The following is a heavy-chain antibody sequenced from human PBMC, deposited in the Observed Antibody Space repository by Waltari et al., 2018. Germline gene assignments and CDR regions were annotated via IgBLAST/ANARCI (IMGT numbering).Heavy chain of an antibody. D-gene: IGHD6-19*01. CDR1: RSAFHNVI. J-gene: IGHJ4*02. V-gene: IGHV3-30-3*01. Sequence: LVESGGDVVQSGRSLRLSCVSSRSAFHNVIMHWVRQAPGKGLEWVSAMSYDGYSKYYADSVKGRFTISRDDSLNTVYLQLDSLTVEDTAIYYCAREGYTSGRAGIFDYWGQGTLVTVSS. CDR2: MSYDGYSK. CDR3: AREGYTSGRAGIFDY.